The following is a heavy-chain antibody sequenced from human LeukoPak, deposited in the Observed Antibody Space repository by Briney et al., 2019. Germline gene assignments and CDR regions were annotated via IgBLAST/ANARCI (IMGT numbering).Heavy chain of an antibody. CDR3: AKWRYSYGPGYFDY. Sequence: LSGGSLSLSCAASGLTFSSYAMSWLRQAPGKGLEWVSAISGSGGSTYYADSVKGRFTISRDNSKNTLYLQMNSLRAEDTAVYYCAKWRYSYGPGYFDYWGQGTLVTVSS. CDR1: GLTFSSYA. D-gene: IGHD5-18*01. J-gene: IGHJ4*02. V-gene: IGHV3-23*01. CDR2: ISGSGGST.